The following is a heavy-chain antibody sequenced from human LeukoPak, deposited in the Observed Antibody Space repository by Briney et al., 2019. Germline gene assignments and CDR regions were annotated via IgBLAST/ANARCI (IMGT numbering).Heavy chain of an antibody. V-gene: IGHV1-2*02. CDR3: ARVGPNWKQDWFDP. J-gene: IGHJ5*02. CDR1: GYTFTGYY. D-gene: IGHD1-1*01. Sequence: GASVKVSCKASGYTFTGYYMHWVRQAPGQGLEWMGWINPNSGGTNYAQKFQGRVTMTRDTSISTAYMELSRLRSDDTAVYYCARVGPNWKQDWFDPWGQGTLVTVSS. CDR2: INPNSGGT.